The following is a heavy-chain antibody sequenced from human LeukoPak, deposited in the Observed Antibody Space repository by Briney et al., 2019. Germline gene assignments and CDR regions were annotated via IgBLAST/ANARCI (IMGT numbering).Heavy chain of an antibody. Sequence: PSETLSLTCTASAGSISGYYWSWIRQPPGKGLEWIGYIYYNGIITNYNPSLKSRLTISVDTSKNQFYLKLSSLTAADTAVYYCARQHPSGRGSGLDYWGQGTLVTVSS. J-gene: IGHJ4*02. V-gene: IGHV4-59*08. CDR3: ARQHPSGRGSGLDY. CDR1: AGSISGYY. CDR2: IYYNGIIT. D-gene: IGHD2-15*01.